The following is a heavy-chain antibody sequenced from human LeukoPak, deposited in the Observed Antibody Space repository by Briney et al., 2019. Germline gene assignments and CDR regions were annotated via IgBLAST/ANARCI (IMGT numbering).Heavy chain of an antibody. D-gene: IGHD3-10*01. J-gene: IGHJ4*02. CDR1: GGSISSYY. V-gene: IGHV4-4*07. CDR2: IYTSGST. CDR3: ATFYYGSGLQTGHRVVDY. Sequence: SETLSLTCTVSGGSISSYYWSWIRQPAGKGLEGIGRIYTSGSTNYNPSLKSRATMSVDTSKKQFSLKLSSVTAADTAVYYCATFYYGSGLQTGHRVVDYWGQGTLVTVSS.